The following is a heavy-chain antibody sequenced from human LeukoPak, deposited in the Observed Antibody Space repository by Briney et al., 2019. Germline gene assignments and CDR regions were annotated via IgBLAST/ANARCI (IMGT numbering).Heavy chain of an antibody. V-gene: IGHV3-23*01. D-gene: IGHD3-22*01. Sequence: GGSLRLSRAASGFTFSSYAMSWVRQAPGKGLEWVSAISGSGGSTYYADSVKGRFTISRDNSKNTLYLQMNSLRAEDTAVYYCAKCPYYYDSSGYYFDYWGQGTLVTVSS. CDR1: GFTFSSYA. J-gene: IGHJ4*02. CDR2: ISGSGGST. CDR3: AKCPYYYDSSGYYFDY.